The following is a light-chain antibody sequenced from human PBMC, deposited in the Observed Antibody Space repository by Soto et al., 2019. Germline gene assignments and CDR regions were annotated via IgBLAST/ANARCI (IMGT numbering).Light chain of an antibody. J-gene: IGKJ4*01. CDR1: QSVLHSPNNKNY. CDR2: WAS. V-gene: IGKV4-1*01. CDR3: QQYYTALA. Sequence: DIVMTQYPDSLAVSLGERATINCKSSQSVLHSPNNKNYLAWYQQKPGQPPKLLLYWASTRESGVPERFSGSVSGTDFTITVSTLQAEDVAVYYGQQYYTALAFGGGNKVEIK.